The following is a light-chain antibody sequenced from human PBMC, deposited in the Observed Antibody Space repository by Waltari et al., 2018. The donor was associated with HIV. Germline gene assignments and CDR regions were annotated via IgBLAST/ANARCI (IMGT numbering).Light chain of an antibody. CDR2: DVS. CDR1: SSDVGGYNY. J-gene: IGLJ1*01. Sequence: GTSSDVGGYNYVSWYQQHPGKAPKLMIYDVSKRPSGVPDRFSGSKSGNTASLTISGLQAEDEADYYCCSYAGSLGYVFGTGTKVTVL. V-gene: IGLV2-11*01. CDR3: CSYAGSLGYV.